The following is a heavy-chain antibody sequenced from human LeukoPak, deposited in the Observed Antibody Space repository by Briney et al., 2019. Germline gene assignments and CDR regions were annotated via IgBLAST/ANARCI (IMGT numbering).Heavy chain of an antibody. V-gene: IGHV3-21*01. CDR1: GFTFSRYS. J-gene: IGHJ3*02. Sequence: GGSLRLSCAASGFTFSRYSMNSVRQAPGKGLEWVSSISSSGSYIYYADSLKGRFTISRDNARNSLYLQMNSLRAEDTAVYYCAKGVLGQWLVDAFDIWGQGTMVTVSS. CDR2: ISSSGSYI. D-gene: IGHD6-19*01. CDR3: AKGVLGQWLVDAFDI.